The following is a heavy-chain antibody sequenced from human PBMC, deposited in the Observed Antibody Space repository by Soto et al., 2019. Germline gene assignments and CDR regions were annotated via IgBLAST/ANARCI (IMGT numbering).Heavy chain of an antibody. CDR3: GTRSGGSVTS. D-gene: IGHD3-10*01. Sequence: PSETLSLTCTVSGASISDYYWSWIRQPPGKGLEWIGYIYSSGNTDYNPSLRSRVTLSVDTSKNQFSLKLSSVTAADTAVYYCGTRSGGSVTSWGQGTLVTVSS. CDR2: IYSSGNT. J-gene: IGHJ5*02. V-gene: IGHV4-59*08. CDR1: GASISDYY.